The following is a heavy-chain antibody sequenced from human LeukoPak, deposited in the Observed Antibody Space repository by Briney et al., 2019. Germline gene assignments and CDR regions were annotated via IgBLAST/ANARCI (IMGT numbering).Heavy chain of an antibody. Sequence: PSETLSLTCTVSGGSISSSSYYWGWIRQPPGKGLEWIGSIYYSGSTYYNPSLKSRVTISVDTSKNQFSLKLSSVTAADTAVYYCARQGVSSSWYGDWFDPWGQGTLVTVSS. CDR3: ARQGVSSSWYGDWFDP. V-gene: IGHV4-39*01. CDR1: GGSISSSSYY. J-gene: IGHJ5*02. CDR2: IYYSGST. D-gene: IGHD6-13*01.